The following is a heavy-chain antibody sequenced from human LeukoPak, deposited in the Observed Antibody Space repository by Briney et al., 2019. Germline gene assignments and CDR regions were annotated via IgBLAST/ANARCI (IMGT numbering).Heavy chain of an antibody. CDR3: AKAPHYYDTSGYFFRNFDY. Sequence: GGSLRLSCAASGFTFYRYAMSWVRQAAGKGLEWVSSISGNGGSIYYADSVKGRFTISRDNSKNTVYLQMNSLRAEDTALYFCAKAPHYYDTSGYFFRNFDYWGQGTLVTVSS. J-gene: IGHJ4*02. CDR1: GFTFYRYA. CDR2: ISGNGGSI. D-gene: IGHD3-22*01. V-gene: IGHV3-23*01.